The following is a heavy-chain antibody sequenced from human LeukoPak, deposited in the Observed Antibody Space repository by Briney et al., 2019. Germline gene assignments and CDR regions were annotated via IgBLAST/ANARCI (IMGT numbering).Heavy chain of an antibody. CDR1: GFTFDDYA. V-gene: IGHV3-9*01. CDR2: ISWNSGSI. J-gene: IGHJ3*02. CDR3: AKDTAYDSSQGAFDI. D-gene: IGHD3-22*01. Sequence: PGGSLRLSCAASGFTFDDYAMHWVRQAPGKGLEWVSGISWNSGSIDYADSVKGRFTISRDNAENTLYLQMNSLRAEDTALYYCAKDTAYDSSQGAFDIWGQGTMVTVSS.